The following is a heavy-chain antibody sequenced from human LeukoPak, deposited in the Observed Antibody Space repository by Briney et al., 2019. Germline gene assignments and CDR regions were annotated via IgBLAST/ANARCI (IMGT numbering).Heavy chain of an antibody. CDR1: GYTFTSYG. J-gene: IGHJ4*02. CDR3: ARASCSSTSCYIHDY. V-gene: IGHV1-18*01. CDR2: ISTYNGNT. Sequence: ASVKVSCKASGYTFTSYGINWVRQAPGQGLEWMGWISTYNGNTNYAQKLQGRVTMTTDTSTSTAYMELRSLRSDDTAVYYCARASCSSTSCYIHDYWGQGTLVTVSS. D-gene: IGHD2-2*02.